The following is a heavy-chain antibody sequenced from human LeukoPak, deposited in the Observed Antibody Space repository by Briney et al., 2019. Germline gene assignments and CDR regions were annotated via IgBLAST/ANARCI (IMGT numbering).Heavy chain of an antibody. Sequence: ASVKVSCKASGYTFTSYGISWVRQAPGQGLEWMGWISAYNGNTNYAQKLQGRVTMTTDTSTSTAYMELRSLRSDDTAVYYCASPLYCSSTSCYAHVYWGQGTLVTVSS. CDR1: GYTFTSYG. V-gene: IGHV1-18*01. CDR2: ISAYNGNT. D-gene: IGHD2-2*01. CDR3: ASPLYCSSTSCYAHVY. J-gene: IGHJ4*02.